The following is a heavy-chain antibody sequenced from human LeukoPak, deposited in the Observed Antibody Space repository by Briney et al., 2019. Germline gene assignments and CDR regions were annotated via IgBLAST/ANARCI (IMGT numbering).Heavy chain of an antibody. CDR2: ISSSSSYI. Sequence: GGSLRLSCAASGFTFSGYSMNWVRQAPGKGLEWVSSISSSSSYIEYADSVKGRFTISRDNAKNSLYLQMNSLRAEDTAVYYCARFETIAVATVDYWGQGTLVTVSS. CDR1: GFTFSGYS. J-gene: IGHJ4*02. V-gene: IGHV3-21*01. D-gene: IGHD6-13*01. CDR3: ARFETIAVATVDY.